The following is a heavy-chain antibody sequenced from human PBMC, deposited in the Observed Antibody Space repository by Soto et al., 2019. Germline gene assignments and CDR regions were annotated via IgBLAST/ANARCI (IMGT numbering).Heavy chain of an antibody. CDR3: ATNGRGLDYVWGSYRDPLDY. Sequence: QLQLQESGPGLVKPSETLSLTCTVSGGSISSSSYYWGWIRQPPGKGLEWIGSIYYSGSTYYNPSLKSRVTISVDTSKNQFSLKLSSVAAADTAVYYCATNGRGLDYVWGSYRDPLDYWGQGTLVTVSP. CDR1: GGSISSSSYY. V-gene: IGHV4-39*01. J-gene: IGHJ4*02. D-gene: IGHD3-16*02. CDR2: IYYSGST.